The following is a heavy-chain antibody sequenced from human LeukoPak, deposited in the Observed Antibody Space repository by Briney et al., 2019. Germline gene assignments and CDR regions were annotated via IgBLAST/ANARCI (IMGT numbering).Heavy chain of an antibody. CDR2: IIPIFGTA. CDR1: GGTFSSYA. V-gene: IGHV1-69*13. CDR3: ARSFPYCSGGSCYSPYYYYYGMDV. D-gene: IGHD2-15*01. Sequence: SVTVSCTASGGTFSSYAISWVRQAPGQGLEWMGGIIPIFGTANYAQKFQGRVTITADESTSTAYMELSSLRSEDTAVYYCARSFPYCSGGSCYSPYYYYYGMDVWGQGTTVTVSS. J-gene: IGHJ6*02.